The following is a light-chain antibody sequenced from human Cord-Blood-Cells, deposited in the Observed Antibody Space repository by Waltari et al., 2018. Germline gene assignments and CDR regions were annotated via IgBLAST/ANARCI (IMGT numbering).Light chain of an antibody. CDR2: EVS. V-gene: IGLV2-23*02. J-gene: IGLJ2*01. CDR3: CSYAGSSTLV. CDR1: SSNFGSFNL. Sequence: QSALTQPASVSGSPVQSITISCTVPSSNFGSFNLVSWYQQHPGKAPKLMIYEVSKRPSGVSNRFSGSKSGNTASLTISGLQAEDEADYYCCSYAGSSTLVFGGGTKLTVL.